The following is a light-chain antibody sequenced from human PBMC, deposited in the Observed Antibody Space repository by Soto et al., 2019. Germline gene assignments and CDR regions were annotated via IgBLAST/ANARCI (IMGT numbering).Light chain of an antibody. Sequence: QSALTQPASVSGSPGQSITISCSGASNDIGNNNLVSWYQQHPDKAPKLIIYEGTKRPSGVSSRFSGSKSGNTASLTISGLQAEDEATYSCCSYAGSTNVMFGGGTKLTVL. CDR3: CSYAGSTNVM. CDR2: EGT. J-gene: IGLJ3*02. V-gene: IGLV2-23*01. CDR1: SNDIGNNNL.